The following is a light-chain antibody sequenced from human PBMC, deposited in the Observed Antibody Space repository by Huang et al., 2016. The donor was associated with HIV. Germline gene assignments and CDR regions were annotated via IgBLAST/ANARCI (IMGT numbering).Light chain of an antibody. CDR3: QQRSAWPLT. V-gene: IGKV3-11*01. CDR2: DAS. CDR1: QSVRSY. Sequence: EIVLTQSPAPLSLSPGERATLSCRASQSVRSYLAWYQQKPGQAPRLLIYDASNRATGIPARFSGSGSGTDFTLTISNLQSEDFAVYYCQQRSAWPLTFGGGTKVEI. J-gene: IGKJ4*01.